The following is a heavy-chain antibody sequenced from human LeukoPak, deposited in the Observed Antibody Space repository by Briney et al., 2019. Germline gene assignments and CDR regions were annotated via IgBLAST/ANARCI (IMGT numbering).Heavy chain of an antibody. CDR2: INHSGST. Sequence: SETLSLTCAVYGGSFSGHYWSWIRQPPGKGLEWIGEINHSGSTNYNPSLKSRVTISVDTSKNQFSLKLSSVTAADTAVYYCASNPIVVVVAATPGWFDPWGQGTLVTVSS. CDR3: ASNPIVVVVAATPGWFDP. J-gene: IGHJ5*02. V-gene: IGHV4-34*01. D-gene: IGHD2-15*01. CDR1: GGSFSGHY.